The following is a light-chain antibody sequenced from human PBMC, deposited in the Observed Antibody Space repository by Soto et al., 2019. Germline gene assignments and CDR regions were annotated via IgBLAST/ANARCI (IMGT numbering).Light chain of an antibody. CDR3: AAWDDSLKRVV. J-gene: IGLJ2*01. CDR1: SSNIGSNT. V-gene: IGLV1-44*01. Sequence: QSVLTQPPSASGTPGQRVTISCSGSSSNIGSNTVNWYQQLPGTAPQLLIYSNNQRPSGVPDRFSGSKSGTSASLAISGLQSEDEADDYCAAWDDSLKRVVFGGGTKVTVL. CDR2: SNN.